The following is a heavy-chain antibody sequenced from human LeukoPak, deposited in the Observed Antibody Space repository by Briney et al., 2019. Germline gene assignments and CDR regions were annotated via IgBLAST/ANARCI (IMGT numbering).Heavy chain of an antibody. CDR1: GFTFDDYA. V-gene: IGHV3-9*01. CDR2: ISWNSGSI. CDR3: ATLGGFGESIDY. J-gene: IGHJ4*02. D-gene: IGHD3-10*01. Sequence: GGSLRLSCAASGFTFDDYAMHWVRQAPGKGLEWVSGISWNSGSIGYADSVKGRFTISRDNAKNSLYLQMNSLRAEDTALYYCATLGGFGESIDYRGQGTLVTVSS.